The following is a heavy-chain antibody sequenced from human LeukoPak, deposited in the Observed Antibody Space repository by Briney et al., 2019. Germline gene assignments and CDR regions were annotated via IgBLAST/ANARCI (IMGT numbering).Heavy chain of an antibody. CDR3: ARGGVAARRGLSH. D-gene: IGHD6-6*01. J-gene: IGHJ4*02. Sequence: SETLSLTCAVYGGSFSGYYWSWIRQPPGKGLEWIGEINHSGSTNYNPSLKSRVTISVDTSKNQFSLKLSSVTAADTAVYYCARGGVAARRGLSHWAQGTLLPVSS. V-gene: IGHV4-34*01. CDR1: GGSFSGYY. CDR2: INHSGST.